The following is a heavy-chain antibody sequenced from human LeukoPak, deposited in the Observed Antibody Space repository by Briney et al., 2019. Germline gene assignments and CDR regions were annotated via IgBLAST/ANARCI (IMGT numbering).Heavy chain of an antibody. J-gene: IGHJ1*01. V-gene: IGHV3-30*04. Sequence: GGSLRLSCGASGFIFSSYAMHWVRQAPGKAPEGVAVISYYGRNTDFADSVKGRFSISRDRSKSTIYLQMDSLTTEDTAIYYCAKDVLSFKFYFEGSGYLGYFEDWGQGTLVIVSS. CDR1: GFIFSSYA. CDR2: ISYYGRNT. CDR3: AKDVLSFKFYFEGSGYLGYFED. D-gene: IGHD3-22*01.